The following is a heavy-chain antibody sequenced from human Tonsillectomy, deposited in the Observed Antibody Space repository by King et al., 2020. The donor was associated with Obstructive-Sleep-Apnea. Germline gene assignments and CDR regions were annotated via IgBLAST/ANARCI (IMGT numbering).Heavy chain of an antibody. Sequence: QLVQSGGGLVQPGRSLRLSCAASGFTFDDYAMHWVRQAPGKGLEWVSGISWNSGSIGYAVSVKGRVTISRDNAKNSLYLQMNSLRAEDTALYYCAKDGGYCSGGSCPMDVWGQGTTVTVSS. V-gene: IGHV3-9*01. CDR1: GFTFDDYA. CDR3: AKDGGYCSGGSCPMDV. D-gene: IGHD2-15*01. J-gene: IGHJ6*02. CDR2: ISWNSGSI.